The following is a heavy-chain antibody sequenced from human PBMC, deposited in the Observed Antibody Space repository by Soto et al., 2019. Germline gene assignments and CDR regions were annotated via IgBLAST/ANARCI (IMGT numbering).Heavy chain of an antibody. Sequence: LSLTCTVSGGSISSYYWSWIRQPPGKGLEWIGYIYYSGSTNYNPSLKSRVTISVDTSKNQFSLKLSSVTAADTAVYYCARLDSSGYYYYYYGMDVWGQGTTVTVSS. V-gene: IGHV4-59*01. D-gene: IGHD3-22*01. J-gene: IGHJ6*02. CDR1: GGSISSYY. CDR2: IYYSGST. CDR3: ARLDSSGYYYYYYGMDV.